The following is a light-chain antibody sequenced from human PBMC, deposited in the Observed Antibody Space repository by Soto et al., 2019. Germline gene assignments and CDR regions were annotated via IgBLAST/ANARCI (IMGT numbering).Light chain of an antibody. Sequence: PGDRATLCCRARQTVSTYLAWYQHKPGQPPRLLISHTSNRATGIPARFSGSGSGTDFTLTISRLEPEDFATYYCQQRGNWPPTFGQGTKLEIK. CDR1: QTVSTY. CDR2: HTS. V-gene: IGKV3-11*01. J-gene: IGKJ2*01. CDR3: QQRGNWPPT.